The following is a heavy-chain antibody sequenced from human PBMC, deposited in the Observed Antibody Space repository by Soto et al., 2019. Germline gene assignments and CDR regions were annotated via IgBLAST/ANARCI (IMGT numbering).Heavy chain of an antibody. CDR1: GFTFSSYG. J-gene: IGHJ3*02. V-gene: IGHV3-30*18. Sequence: GGSLRLSCAASGFTFSSYGMHWVRQAPGKGLEWVAVISYDGSNKYYADSVKGRFTISRDNSKNTLYLQMNSLRAEDTAVYYCAKDLGATGIGAFDIWGQGTMVTVS. D-gene: IGHD4-17*01. CDR2: ISYDGSNK. CDR3: AKDLGATGIGAFDI.